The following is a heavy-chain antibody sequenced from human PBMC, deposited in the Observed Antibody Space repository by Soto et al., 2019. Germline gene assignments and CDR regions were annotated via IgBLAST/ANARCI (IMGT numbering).Heavy chain of an antibody. CDR3: TRDIGGGGGY. D-gene: IGHD2-15*01. J-gene: IGHJ4*02. CDR2: TNEDGSIT. Sequence: EVQLVESGGGLVQPGGSLRLSCEVSGFIFSSYWMHWVRQVPGKGLVWVSRTNEDGSITNYADSVRGRFTISRDNAKNTLYLEMNSLRVEDTAVYYGTRDIGGGGGYWGQGTLVTVSS. CDR1: GFIFSSYW. V-gene: IGHV3-74*01.